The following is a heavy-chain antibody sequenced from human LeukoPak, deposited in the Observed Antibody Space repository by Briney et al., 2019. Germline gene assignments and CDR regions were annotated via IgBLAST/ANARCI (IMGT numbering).Heavy chain of an antibody. Sequence: PGGSLRLSCAASGFTFSDYYMSWIRRAPGKGLEWVSYISSSSSYTNYADSVKGRFTISRDNAKNSLYLQMNSLRAEDTAVYYCARIVVVTASTFDYWGQGTLVTVSS. CDR1: GFTFSDYY. CDR2: ISSSSSYT. J-gene: IGHJ4*02. CDR3: ARIVVVTASTFDY. D-gene: IGHD3-22*01. V-gene: IGHV3-11*03.